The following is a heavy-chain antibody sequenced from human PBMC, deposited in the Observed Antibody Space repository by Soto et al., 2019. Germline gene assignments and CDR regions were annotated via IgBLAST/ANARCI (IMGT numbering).Heavy chain of an antibody. Sequence: GGSLRLSCAASGFTFSSYAMSWVRQAPGKGLEWVSAISGSGGSTYYADSGKGRFTISRDNSKNTLYLQMNSLRAEDTAVYYCARVGLTVATKWYFDLWGRGTLVTVSS. J-gene: IGHJ2*01. D-gene: IGHD5-12*01. V-gene: IGHV3-23*01. CDR2: ISGSGGST. CDR1: GFTFSSYA. CDR3: ARVGLTVATKWYFDL.